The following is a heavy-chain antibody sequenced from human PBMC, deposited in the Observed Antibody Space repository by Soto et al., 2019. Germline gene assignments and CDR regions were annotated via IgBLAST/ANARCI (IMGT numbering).Heavy chain of an antibody. Sequence: ASVKVSCKASGYTFTSHAMHWVRQAPGQRLEWMGWINAGNGNTKYSQKFQGRVTITRDTSASTAYMELSSLRSEDTAVYYCARGGSLYWYFDLWGRGTLVTVPQ. J-gene: IGHJ2*01. CDR1: GYTFTSHA. CDR3: ARGGSLYWYFDL. D-gene: IGHD1-26*01. V-gene: IGHV1-3*01. CDR2: INAGNGNT.